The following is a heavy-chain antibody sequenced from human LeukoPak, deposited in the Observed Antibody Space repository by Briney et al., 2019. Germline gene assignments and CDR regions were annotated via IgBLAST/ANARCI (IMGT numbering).Heavy chain of an antibody. D-gene: IGHD4-23*01. CDR3: ARAPTRWSPFDY. CDR2: IYYSGST. Sequence: SETLSLTRTVSGGSISSYYWSWIRQPPGKGLEWIGYIYYSGSTNYNPSLKSRVTISVDTSKNQFSLKLSSVTAADTAVYYCARAPTRWSPFDYWGQGTLVTVSS. CDR1: GGSISSYY. V-gene: IGHV4-59*01. J-gene: IGHJ4*02.